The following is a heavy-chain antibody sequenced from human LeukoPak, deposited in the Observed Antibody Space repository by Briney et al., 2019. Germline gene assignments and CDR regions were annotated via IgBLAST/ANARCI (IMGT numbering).Heavy chain of an antibody. CDR3: ARDAGGYSYGLPRPFDY. V-gene: IGHV3-66*02. CDR1: GFTVSSNY. Sequence: PGGSLRLSCAASGFTVSSNYMSWVRQAPGKGLEWVSVIYSGGSTDYADSVKGRFTISRDNSKNTLCLQMNSLRAEDTALYYCARDAGGYSYGLPRPFDYWGQGTLVTVSS. CDR2: IYSGGST. D-gene: IGHD5-18*01. J-gene: IGHJ4*02.